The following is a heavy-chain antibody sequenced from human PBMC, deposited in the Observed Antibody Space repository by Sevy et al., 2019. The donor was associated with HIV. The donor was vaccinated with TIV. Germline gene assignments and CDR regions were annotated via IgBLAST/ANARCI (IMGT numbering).Heavy chain of an antibody. CDR2: ISWDGGST. J-gene: IGHJ6*02. D-gene: IGHD1-20*01. V-gene: IGHV3-43*01. CDR3: AKDRYGITGKTYYYYYGMDV. CDR1: GFTFDDYT. Sequence: GGSLRLSCAASGFTFDDYTMHWVRQAPGKGLEWVSLISWDGGSTYYADSVKGRFTISRDNSKNSLYLQMNSLRPEDTALYYCAKDRYGITGKTYYYYYGMDVWGQGTTVTVSS.